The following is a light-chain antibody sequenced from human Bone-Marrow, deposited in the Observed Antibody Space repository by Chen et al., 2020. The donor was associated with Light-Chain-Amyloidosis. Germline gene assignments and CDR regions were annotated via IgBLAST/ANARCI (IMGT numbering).Light chain of an antibody. Sequence: QSALTQPPSVSGSPGQSVTISCTETSSDFGRYDRVPWYQQSPGTAPKVIIFEVNNRPSGVPDRFSGSKSGNAASLTISGLQAEDEGDYYCSSYTSISTLIFGGGTKLTVL. CDR3: SSYTSISTLI. V-gene: IGLV2-18*02. J-gene: IGLJ2*01. CDR1: SSDFGRYDR. CDR2: EVN.